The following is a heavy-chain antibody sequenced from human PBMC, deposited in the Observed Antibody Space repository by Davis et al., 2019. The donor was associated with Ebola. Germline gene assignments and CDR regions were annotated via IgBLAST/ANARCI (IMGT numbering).Heavy chain of an antibody. CDR2: IYWDDDK. CDR3: AHRPGGEYQPLLYDPFGGWFDP. CDR1: GFSLSTSGVG. J-gene: IGHJ5*02. V-gene: IGHV2-5*02. D-gene: IGHD2-2*02. Sequence: SGPPLVKPTQTLMLTCTFSGFSLSTSGVGVGWIRQPPGKALEWLALIYWDDDKRYSPSLKSRLTITKDTSKNQVVLTMTNMDPVDTATYYCAHRPGGEYQPLLYDPFGGWFDPWGQGTLVTVSS.